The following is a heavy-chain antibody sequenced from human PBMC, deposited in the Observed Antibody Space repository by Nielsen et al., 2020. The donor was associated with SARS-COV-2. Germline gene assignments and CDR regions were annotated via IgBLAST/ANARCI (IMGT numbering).Heavy chain of an antibody. J-gene: IGHJ4*01. D-gene: IGHD5-12*01. CDR3: ARLIGYSTSTDY. V-gene: IGHV4-4*02. CDR2: IYHGGAP. CDR1: GAAIISQNW. Sequence: SETLSLTCSVSGAAIISQNWWSWVRQPPGKGLEWIGQIYHGGAPNYNPSLKSRVTISTDKSKNQFSLRLNSVTVADTAFYYCARLIGYSTSTDYWGPGILVTVSS.